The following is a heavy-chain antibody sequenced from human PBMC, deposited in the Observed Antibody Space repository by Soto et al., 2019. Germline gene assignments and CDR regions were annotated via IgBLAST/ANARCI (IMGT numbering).Heavy chain of an antibody. Sequence: PGGSLRPSCAASGFTFSKAWMNWVRQAPGKGLEWVGHIKSKNDGGTTDYAAPVKGRFTISRDDSKNTLYLQINTLKTEDTAVYYCTTGAYCSSTGCYTAYYYFGLDVWGLGSTVTVSS. CDR3: TTGAYCSSTGCYTAYYYFGLDV. J-gene: IGHJ6*02. CDR2: IKSKNDGGTT. V-gene: IGHV3-15*01. D-gene: IGHD2-2*02. CDR1: GFTFSKAW.